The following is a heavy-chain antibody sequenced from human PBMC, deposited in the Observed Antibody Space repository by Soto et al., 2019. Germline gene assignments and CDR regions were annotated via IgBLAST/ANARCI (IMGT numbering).Heavy chain of an antibody. D-gene: IGHD5-12*01. CDR3: ASHCPDIVASFTWGDYFDS. J-gene: IGHJ4*02. Sequence: QLQLQESGPGLVKPSETLSLTCTVSGGSISSSCYYWGWIRQPPGKGLEWIGTIYYSGSTFYNPSLTRRGTFAVDTSKNQFSLKLRSVPAADTAVYYCASHCPDIVASFTWGDYFDSWGQGTLVTVSS. CDR1: GGSISSSCYY. V-gene: IGHV4-39*01. CDR2: IYYSGST.